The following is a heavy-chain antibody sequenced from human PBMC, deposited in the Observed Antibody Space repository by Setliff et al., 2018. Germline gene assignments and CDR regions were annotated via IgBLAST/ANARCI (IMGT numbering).Heavy chain of an antibody. CDR3: ARSPSRPYSSSWYVN. J-gene: IGHJ4*02. V-gene: IGHV3-30*03. D-gene: IGHD6-13*01. Sequence: GESLKISCAASGFTFSSYGMHWVRQAPGKGLEWVAVISYDGSNKYYADSVKGRFTISRDNSKNTLYLQMNSLRAEDTAVYYCARSPSRPYSSSWYVNWGQGTLVTVSS. CDR1: GFTFSSYG. CDR2: ISYDGSNK.